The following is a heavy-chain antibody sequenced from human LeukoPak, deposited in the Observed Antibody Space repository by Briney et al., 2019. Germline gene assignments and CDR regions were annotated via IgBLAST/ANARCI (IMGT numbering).Heavy chain of an antibody. CDR2: IYTSGST. CDR1: GGSISSYY. D-gene: IGHD6-6*01. CDR3: AGRKVAARPEDY. V-gene: IGHV4-4*09. Sequence: PSETLSLTCTVSGGSISSYYWSWIRQPPGKGLEWIGYIYTSGSTNYNPSLKSRVTISVDTSKNQFSLKLSSVTAADTAVYYCAGRKVAARPEDYWGQGTLVTVSS. J-gene: IGHJ4*02.